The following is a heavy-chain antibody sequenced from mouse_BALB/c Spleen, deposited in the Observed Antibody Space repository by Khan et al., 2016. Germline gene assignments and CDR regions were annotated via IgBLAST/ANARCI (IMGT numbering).Heavy chain of an antibody. J-gene: IGHJ2*01. CDR1: GYSITSGY. CDR3: AGYYGHFFDY. D-gene: IGHD1-1*02. CDR2: ISYSGST. Sequence: EVELVESGPSLVKPSQTLSLTCSVTGYSITSGYWNWIRKFPGNKLEYMGYISYSGSTYYNPYHKSRISMTRDTSKSQYYMQLNYVTTEDTATYYCAGYYGHFFDYWGQGTTLTVSS. V-gene: IGHV3-8*02.